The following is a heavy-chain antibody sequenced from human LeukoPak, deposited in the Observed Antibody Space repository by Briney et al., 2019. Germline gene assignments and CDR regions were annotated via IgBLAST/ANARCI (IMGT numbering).Heavy chain of an antibody. J-gene: IGHJ5*02. CDR3: ARGTTYYYDSSGYYRLRINWFDP. V-gene: IGHV7-4-1*02. D-gene: IGHD3-22*01. CDR1: GYTFTSYA. CDR2: INTNTGNP. Sequence: GASVKVSCKASGYTFTSYAMNWVRQAPGQGLEWMGWINTNTGNPTYAQGFTGRFVFSLDTSVSTAYLQISGLKAEDTAVYYCARGTTYYYDSSGYYRLRINWFDPWGQGTLVTVSS.